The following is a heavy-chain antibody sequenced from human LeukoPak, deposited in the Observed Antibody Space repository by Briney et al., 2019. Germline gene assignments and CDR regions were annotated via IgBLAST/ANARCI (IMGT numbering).Heavy chain of an antibody. CDR1: GNTFSSYF. D-gene: IGHD3-3*02. Sequence: ASVKASCKASGNTFSSYFIHWVRQAPGQGLEWMGIISPGGGSTTYVQELQCRVTMTRDTSTSTVYMELSSLRSEDTAVYYCGRVTFYAFDIWGQGTMVTVSS. CDR3: GRVTFYAFDI. CDR2: ISPGGGST. J-gene: IGHJ3*02. V-gene: IGHV1-46*01.